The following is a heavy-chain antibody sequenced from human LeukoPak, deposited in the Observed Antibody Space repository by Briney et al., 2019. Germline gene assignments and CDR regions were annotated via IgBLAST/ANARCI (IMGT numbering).Heavy chain of an antibody. CDR2: TNPNSGKT. Sequence: GASVTVSCKASGYTFTSSDINWVRQAPGQGLEWMGWTNPNSGKTGHARKFQGRVTMTKNTSISTAYMEVSSLGYDDTAIYYCARGRPGLASAGTYDFWGQGTLITVSS. CDR1: GYTFTSSD. J-gene: IGHJ4*02. CDR3: ARGRPGLASAGTYDF. V-gene: IGHV1-8*01. D-gene: IGHD6-13*01.